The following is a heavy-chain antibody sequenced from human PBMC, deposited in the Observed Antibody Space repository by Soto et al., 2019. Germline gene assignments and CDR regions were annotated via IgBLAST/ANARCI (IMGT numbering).Heavy chain of an antibody. Sequence: ASVKVSCKASGYTFTSYGISWVRQAPGQGLEWMGWISAYNGNTNYAQKLQGRVTMTTDTSTSTAYMELRSLGSDDTAVYYCARSTMVRGVTLVGFDPWGQGTLVTVSS. CDR3: ARSTMVRGVTLVGFDP. D-gene: IGHD3-10*01. CDR1: GYTFTSYG. V-gene: IGHV1-18*01. J-gene: IGHJ5*02. CDR2: ISAYNGNT.